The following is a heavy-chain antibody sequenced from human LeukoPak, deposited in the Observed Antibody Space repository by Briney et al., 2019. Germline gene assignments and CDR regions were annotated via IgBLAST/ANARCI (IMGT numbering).Heavy chain of an antibody. V-gene: IGHV5-51*01. D-gene: IGHD3-22*01. Sequence: GAPLKISYKGSGYNFTSYWTGWGRRKSRKGRERMVIMYPGDSNTRYSPSFQAQVTISADKSINTAYLQWSSLKASDTAMYYCARQVITYDFDYWGQGTLVTVSS. CDR2: MYPGDSNT. J-gene: IGHJ4*02. CDR1: GYNFTSYW. CDR3: ARQVITYDFDY.